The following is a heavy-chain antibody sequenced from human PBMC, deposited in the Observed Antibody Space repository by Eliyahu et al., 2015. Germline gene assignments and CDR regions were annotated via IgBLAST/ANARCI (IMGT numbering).Heavy chain of an antibody. CDR3: ARVTMIRGVMGTWDYYYGLDV. Sequence: QVQLVESGGGVVQPGRSLRLSXAASGFXLXTXGXXWXXQAPGKGLGWVALIWYDGSNEYYADSVKGRFTTSRHKSKNTLYLQMNSLRAEDTAVYYCARVTMIRGVMGTWDYYYGLDVWGQGTTVTVSS. CDR2: IWYDGSNE. CDR1: GFXLXTXG. J-gene: IGHJ6*02. V-gene: IGHV3-33*01. D-gene: IGHD3-10*01.